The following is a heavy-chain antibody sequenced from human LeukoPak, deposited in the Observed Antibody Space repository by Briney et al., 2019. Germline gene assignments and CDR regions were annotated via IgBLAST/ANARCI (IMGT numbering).Heavy chain of an antibody. CDR3: ERVVSWALGY. V-gene: IGHV3-48*01. CDR2: ITPSSTSI. J-gene: IGHJ4*02. Sequence: PGGSLRLSCAASGFIFSDYSMNWVRQAPGKGLEWVSYITPSSTSIYYADSVKGRFTISRDNAKNSLYLQMNSLRAEDTAVYYCERVVSWALGYWGQGTLVTVSS. D-gene: IGHD1-26*01. CDR1: GFIFSDYS.